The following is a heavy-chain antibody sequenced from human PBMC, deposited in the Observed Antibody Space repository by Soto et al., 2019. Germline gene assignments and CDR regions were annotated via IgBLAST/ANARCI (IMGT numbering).Heavy chain of an antibody. V-gene: IGHV4-59*08. CDR2: IYYSGST. D-gene: IGHD3-16*01. Sequence: PSETLSLTCTVSGGSISSYYWSWIRQPPGKGLEWIGYIYYSGSTNYNPSLKSRVTISVDTSKNQFSLKLSLKLSSMTAADTAVYYCARRWGDYFDYWGQGTLVTVSS. CDR3: ARRWGDYFDY. J-gene: IGHJ4*02. CDR1: GGSISSYY.